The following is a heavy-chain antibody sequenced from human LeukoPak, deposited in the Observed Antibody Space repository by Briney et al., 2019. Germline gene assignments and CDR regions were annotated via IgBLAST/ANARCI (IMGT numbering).Heavy chain of an antibody. J-gene: IGHJ4*02. CDR1: GGSISSSSYY. CDR2: IYYSGST. V-gene: IGHV4-39*01. Sequence: SETLSLTCTVSGGSISSSSYYWGWIRQPPGKGLEWIGSIYYSGSTYYNPSLKSRVTISVYTSKNQFSLKLSSVTAGATAVYYCARLGGSGSYFDYWGQGTLVTVSS. CDR3: ARLGGSGSYFDY. D-gene: IGHD3-10*01.